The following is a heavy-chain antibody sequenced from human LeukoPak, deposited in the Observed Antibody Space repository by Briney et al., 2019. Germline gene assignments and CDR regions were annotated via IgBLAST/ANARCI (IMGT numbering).Heavy chain of an antibody. D-gene: IGHD6-13*01. J-gene: IGHJ3*02. V-gene: IGHV3-9*01. Sequence: GGSLRLSCAASGFTFDDYAMHWVRQAPGKGLEWVSGISWNSGSIGYADSVKGRFTISRDNAKNSLYLQMNSLRAEDTALYYCAKSSSSYADAFDIWGQGTMVTVSS. CDR2: ISWNSGSI. CDR1: GFTFDDYA. CDR3: AKSSSSYADAFDI.